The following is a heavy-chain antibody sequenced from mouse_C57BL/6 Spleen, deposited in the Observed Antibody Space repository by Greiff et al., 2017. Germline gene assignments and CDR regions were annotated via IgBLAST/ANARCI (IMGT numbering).Heavy chain of an antibody. CDR3: ARRTSDGSLLFDY. D-gene: IGHD2-3*01. CDR2: IDPSDSYT. Sequence: QVQLQQPGAELVKPGASVKLSCKASGYTFTSYWMQWVKQRPGQGLEWIGEIDPSDSYTNYNQKFKGKATLTVDTSSSTAYMQLSSLTSEDSAVYYCARRTSDGSLLFDYWGQGTTLTVSS. J-gene: IGHJ2*01. CDR1: GYTFTSYW. V-gene: IGHV1-50*01.